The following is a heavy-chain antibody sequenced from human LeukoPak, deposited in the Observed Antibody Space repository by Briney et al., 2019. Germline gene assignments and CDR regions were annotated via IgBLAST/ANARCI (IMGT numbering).Heavy chain of an antibody. V-gene: IGHV3-7*03. CDR2: IKQDQSEK. J-gene: IGHJ4*02. CDR1: GFTFTNYW. Sequence: GGSLRLSCVASGFTFTNYWMTWGRQAPGKGLEWVANIKQDQSEKLYVAPVKGRFTVSRDNAKNSLYLQMNSLRAEDTAIYYCARSVEERYCSEASCYAGYWGRGTLFTVSS. CDR3: ARSVEERYCSEASCYAGY. D-gene: IGHD2-2*01.